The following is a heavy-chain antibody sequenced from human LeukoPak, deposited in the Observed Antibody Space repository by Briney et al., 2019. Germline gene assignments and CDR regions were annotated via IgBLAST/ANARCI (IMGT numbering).Heavy chain of an antibody. D-gene: IGHD3-9*01. V-gene: IGHV4-34*01. J-gene: IGHJ2*01. CDR1: GGSFSGYY. Sequence: PSETLSLTCAVYGGSFSGYYWSWIRQPPGKGLEWIGEINHSGSTNYNPSLKSRVTISVDTSKNQFSLKLSSVTAADTAVYYCAKDVLRYFDWPEGFDLWGRGTLVTVSS. CDR3: AKDVLRYFDWPEGFDL. CDR2: INHSGST.